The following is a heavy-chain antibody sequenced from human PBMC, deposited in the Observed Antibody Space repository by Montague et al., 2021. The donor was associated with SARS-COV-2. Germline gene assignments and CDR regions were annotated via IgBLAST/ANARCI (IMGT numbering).Heavy chain of an antibody. D-gene: IGHD3-9*01. J-gene: IGHJ6*02. Sequence: SETLSLTCTVSGGSISSSSYYWGWIRQPPGKGLEWIGSVYYSGSTYYNPSLKSRATISVDTSKNQFSLKLSFVTAADTAVYYRARDGSLRFEILVGPRHYYYGMDVWGQGTTVIVSS. CDR2: VYYSGST. CDR3: ARDGSLRFEILVGPRHYYYGMDV. V-gene: IGHV4-39*07. CDR1: GGSISSSSYY.